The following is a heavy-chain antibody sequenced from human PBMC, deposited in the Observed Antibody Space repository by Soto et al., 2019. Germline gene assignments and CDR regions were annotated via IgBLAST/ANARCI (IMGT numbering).Heavy chain of an antibody. J-gene: IGHJ4*02. Sequence: ASVKVSCKASGYTFSIYGISWVRQAPGQGLEWMGWISAKNGDTKYAQMLQDRVTMTTDTSTSTAYMEVRSLRSDDTAVYYCARAGAEVTTHFDCWGQGTLVTVSS. CDR2: ISAKNGDT. CDR1: GYTFSIYG. V-gene: IGHV1-18*01. CDR3: ARAGAEVTTHFDC. D-gene: IGHD4-17*01.